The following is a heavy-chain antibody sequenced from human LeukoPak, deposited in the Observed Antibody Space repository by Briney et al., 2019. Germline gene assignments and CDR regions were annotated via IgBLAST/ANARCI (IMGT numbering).Heavy chain of an antibody. D-gene: IGHD1-26*01. V-gene: IGHV3-53*01. CDR3: AREDSGSYYEFDY. CDR2: IYSGGST. J-gene: IGHJ4*02. CDR1: GFTFSTNY. Sequence: GGSLRLSCAASGFTFSTNYMSWVRQAPGKGLEWVSVIYSGGSTYYADSVTGRFTISRDNSKNTLYLQMNSLRSEDTAVYYCAREDSGSYYEFDYWGQGTLVTVSS.